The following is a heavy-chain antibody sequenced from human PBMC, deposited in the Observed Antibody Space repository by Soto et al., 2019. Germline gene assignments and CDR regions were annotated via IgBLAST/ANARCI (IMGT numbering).Heavy chain of an antibody. CDR3: ATDRGSSLSRWFDP. Sequence: EVQLLESGGGLVQPGGSLRLSCAASGFTFSNYGMSWVRQAPGKGLEWVSVISDGGGSTFYADSVKCRFTISRDNSKNTLYLQMNGLRADDTGVSYWATDRGSSLSRWFDPWGQGTLVTVSS. D-gene: IGHD6-6*01. CDR2: ISDGGGST. CDR1: GFTFSNYG. V-gene: IGHV3-23*01. J-gene: IGHJ5*02.